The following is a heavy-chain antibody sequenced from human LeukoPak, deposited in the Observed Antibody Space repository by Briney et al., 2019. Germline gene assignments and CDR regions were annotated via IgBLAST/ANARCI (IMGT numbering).Heavy chain of an antibody. CDR1: GFTFSTYA. CDR2: ISGSGGST. D-gene: IGHD2-21*02. V-gene: IGHV3-23*01. CDR3: AKCLRVTAIPFDY. J-gene: IGHJ4*02. Sequence: GGSLRLSCAASGFTFSTYAMSWVRQAPGEGLEWVSGISGSGGSTYYTDSVKGRFTISRDNSKNTLYLQMNSLRAEDTAVYYCAKCLRVTAIPFDYWGQGTLVTVSS.